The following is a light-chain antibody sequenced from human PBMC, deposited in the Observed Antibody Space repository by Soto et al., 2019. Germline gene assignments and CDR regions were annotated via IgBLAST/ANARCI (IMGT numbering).Light chain of an antibody. Sequence: DIQMTQSTSSLSASVGDRVTITCRASQSISSYLNWYQQKPGKAPKLLIYAASSLQSGVPSRFSGSGAGTDFTLTISSLQPEDFATYYCQQSYSTRPWTFGQGNKVEIK. CDR1: QSISSY. J-gene: IGKJ1*01. CDR2: AAS. CDR3: QQSYSTRPWT. V-gene: IGKV1-39*01.